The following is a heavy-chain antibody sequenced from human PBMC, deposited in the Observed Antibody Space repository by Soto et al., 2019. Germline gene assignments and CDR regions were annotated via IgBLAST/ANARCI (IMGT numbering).Heavy chain of an antibody. CDR2: VYHNGDT. Sequence: LSLTCTGSGFPLTDNYFWGWIRQPPGQALEWLGSVYHNGDTRYNPSLKSHITISVDTSKNQFTLRVTSVTAADTAVYFCAKDSRGLDPWSPGSLVSVSS. V-gene: IGHV4-38-2*02. D-gene: IGHD2-2*01. CDR1: GFPLTDNYF. CDR3: AKDSRGLDP. J-gene: IGHJ5*02.